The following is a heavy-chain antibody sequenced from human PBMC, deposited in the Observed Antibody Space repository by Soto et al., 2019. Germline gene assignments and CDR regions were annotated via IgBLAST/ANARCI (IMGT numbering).Heavy chain of an antibody. CDR1: GGSFSGYY. Sequence: PSDTLSLTCAVYGGSFSGYYWNWISQPPGKGREWIGEFVHSRSTNDNPSLNTRVNISVDTHKNQFPLKLRSVTAADTAVYYCARGSRGSYVPVGPYYYYYGMDVWGQGTTV. V-gene: IGHV4-34*01. CDR3: ARGSRGSYVPVGPYYYYYGMDV. CDR2: FVHSRST. J-gene: IGHJ6*02. D-gene: IGHD6-6*01.